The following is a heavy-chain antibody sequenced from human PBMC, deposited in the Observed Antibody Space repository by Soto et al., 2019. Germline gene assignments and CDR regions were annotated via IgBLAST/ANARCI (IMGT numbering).Heavy chain of an antibody. CDR2: ISIGSSTI. V-gene: IGHV3-48*02. D-gene: IGHD1-26*01. Sequence: EVQLVESGGGLVQPGGSLRLSCAASGFTFSSYSMNWVRQSPGKGLEWVSYISIGSSTIYYADSVKGRFTISRDNAKNSLYLQMNSMRDEDTAVYYCARVGGGSYSRNYFDYWAREPWSPSPQ. CDR3: ARVGGGSYSRNYFDY. CDR1: GFTFSSYS. J-gene: IGHJ4*02.